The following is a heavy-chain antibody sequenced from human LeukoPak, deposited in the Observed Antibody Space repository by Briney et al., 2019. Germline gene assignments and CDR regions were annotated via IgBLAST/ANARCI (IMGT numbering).Heavy chain of an antibody. Sequence: KSSETLSLTCTVSGGSISSGDYYWSWIRQPPGKGLEWIGYIYYSGSTYYNPSLKSQVTISIDTSKNQFSLKLSSVTAADTAVYYRAREVVDGYYYFDYWGQGTLVTVSS. D-gene: IGHD3-22*01. CDR1: GGSISSGDYY. J-gene: IGHJ4*02. CDR3: AREVVDGYYYFDY. V-gene: IGHV4-30-4*02. CDR2: IYYSGST.